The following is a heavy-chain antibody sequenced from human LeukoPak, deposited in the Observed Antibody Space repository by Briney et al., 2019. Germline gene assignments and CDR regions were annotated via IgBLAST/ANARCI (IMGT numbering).Heavy chain of an antibody. CDR1: GYSFTSYW. CDR3: ATSSTALDYYYYYMDV. V-gene: IGHV5-51*01. CDR2: IYPGDSDT. Sequence: KIGESLKISCKGSGYSFTSYWIGWVRQMPGKGLEWMGIIYPGDSDTRYSPSFQGQVTISADKSISTAYLQWSSLKASDTAMYYCATSSTALDYYYYYMDVWGKGTTVTVSS. J-gene: IGHJ6*03. D-gene: IGHD2-2*01.